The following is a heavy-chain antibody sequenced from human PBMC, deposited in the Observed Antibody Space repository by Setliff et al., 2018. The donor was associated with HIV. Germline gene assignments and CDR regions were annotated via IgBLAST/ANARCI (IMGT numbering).Heavy chain of an antibody. CDR1: GGSTDSGSYY. J-gene: IGHJ5*02. CDR2: MYYTGST. V-gene: IGHV4-39*07. D-gene: IGHD6-19*01. Sequence: SETLSLTCTVSGGSTDSGSYYWAWIRQPPGKGLEWIGSMYYTGSTYYNPSLNSRVTMSVDTSKNQFSLRLTSVTAADTAMYHCARDRSSGWSKDWFDTWGQGILVTVSS. CDR3: ARDRSSGWSKDWFDT.